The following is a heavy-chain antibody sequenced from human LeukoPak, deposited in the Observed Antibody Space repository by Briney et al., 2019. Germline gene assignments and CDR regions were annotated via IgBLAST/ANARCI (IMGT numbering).Heavy chain of an antibody. V-gene: IGHV1-69*01. J-gene: IGHJ4*02. CDR1: GGTFSSYA. Sequence: SVKVSCKASGGTFSSYAISWVRQAPGQGLEWMGGIIPIFGTANYAQKFQGRVTITADESTSTAYMELSSLRSEDTAVYYCARGLGYCSSTSCPFDYWGQGTLVTVPS. CDR2: IIPIFGTA. CDR3: ARGLGYCSSTSCPFDY. D-gene: IGHD2-2*01.